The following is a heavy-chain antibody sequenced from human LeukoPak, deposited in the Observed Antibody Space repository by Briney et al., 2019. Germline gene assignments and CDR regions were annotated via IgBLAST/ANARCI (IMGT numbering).Heavy chain of an antibody. CDR1: GYTFTGYY. CDR3: ARSSGWYSLGQDEYFQH. Sequence: ASVKVSCKASGYTFTGYYMHWVRQAPGQGLEWMGWINPNSGGTNYAQKLQGRVTMTRDTSISTAYMELSRLRSDDTAVYYCARSSGWYSLGQDEYFQHWGQGTLVTVSS. V-gene: IGHV1-2*02. D-gene: IGHD6-19*01. J-gene: IGHJ1*01. CDR2: INPNSGGT.